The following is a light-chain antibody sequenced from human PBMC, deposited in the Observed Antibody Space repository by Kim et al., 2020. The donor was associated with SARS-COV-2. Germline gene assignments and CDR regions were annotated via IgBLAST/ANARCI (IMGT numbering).Light chain of an antibody. CDR1: QSITSG. J-gene: IGKJ4*01. CDR3: QQHNGY. CDR2: NVF. Sequence: TLSASVGDTVTIACRASQSITSGLAWYQQKPGKAPKLLIYNVFNLDSGVPSRFSGSGSGTQFTLTISSLQPDDFATYYCQQHNGYFGGGTKVDIK. V-gene: IGKV1-5*03.